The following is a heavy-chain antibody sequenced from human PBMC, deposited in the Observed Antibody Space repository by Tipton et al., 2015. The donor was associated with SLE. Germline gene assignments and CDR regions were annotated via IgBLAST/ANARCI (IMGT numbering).Heavy chain of an antibody. CDR2: ISFDGNNR. CDR3: ARGDGYTDAFDI. V-gene: IGHV3-30*04. D-gene: IGHD3-16*01. J-gene: IGHJ3*02. Sequence: RSLRLSCAASEFTFSNYAMNWVRQAPGKGLEWVAGISFDGNNRYYADSVKGRFTISRDNSRYTLYLQMNSLRTEDTAVYYCARGDGYTDAFDIWGQGTMVSVSS. CDR1: EFTFSNYA.